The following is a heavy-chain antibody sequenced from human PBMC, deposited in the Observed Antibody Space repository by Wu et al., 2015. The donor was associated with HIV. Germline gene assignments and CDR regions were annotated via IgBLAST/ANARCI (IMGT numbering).Heavy chain of an antibody. CDR1: GGTFSSYA. V-gene: IGHV1-69*13. D-gene: IGHD3-10*01. CDR3: ARWGYYYGSGSSQPSYGTGR. CDR2: IIPIFGTA. Sequence: QVQLVQSGAEVKKPGSSVKVSCKASGGTFSSYAISWVRQAPGQGLEWMGRIIPIFGTANYAQKFQGRVTITADESTSTAYMELSSLRSEDTAVYYCARWGYYYGSGSSQPSYGTGRLGPRDHGHRLL. J-gene: IGHJ6*02.